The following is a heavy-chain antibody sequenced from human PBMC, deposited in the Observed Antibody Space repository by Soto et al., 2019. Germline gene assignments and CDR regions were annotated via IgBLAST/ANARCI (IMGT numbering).Heavy chain of an antibody. Sequence: ASVKVSCKASGYTFTSYYMHWVRQAPGQGLEWMGIINPSGGSTSSAQKFQGRVTMTRDTSTSTVYMELSSLRSEDTAVYYCARGSRIVLVPAAAPIDYWGQGTLVTVSS. V-gene: IGHV1-46*01. J-gene: IGHJ4*02. CDR3: ARGSRIVLVPAAAPIDY. D-gene: IGHD2-2*01. CDR1: GYTFTSYY. CDR2: INPSGGST.